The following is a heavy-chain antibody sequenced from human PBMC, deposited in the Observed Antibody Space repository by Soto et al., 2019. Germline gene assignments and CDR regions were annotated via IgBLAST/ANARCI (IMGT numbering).Heavy chain of an antibody. CDR2: IYYSGST. V-gene: IGHV4-31*11. Sequence: PSETLSLTCAVSGGSISSGGYYWSWIRQHPGKGLEWIGYIYYSGSTYYNPSLKSRVTISVDTSKNQFSLKLSSVTAADTAVYYCARDAGDGYPHDAFDIWGQGTMVT. CDR3: ARDAGDGYPHDAFDI. J-gene: IGHJ3*02. D-gene: IGHD5-12*01. CDR1: GGSISSGGYY.